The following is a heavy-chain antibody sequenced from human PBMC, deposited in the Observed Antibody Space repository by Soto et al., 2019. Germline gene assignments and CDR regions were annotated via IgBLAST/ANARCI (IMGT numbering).Heavy chain of an antibody. V-gene: IGHV3-7*01. CDR1: GCNFRTYW. Sequence: GGSLRLSCAASGCNFRTYWLIWVRQAPGKGLEWVANINQDGSEKNYVDSAKGRFTISRDNAKNSLYLQMSSLRVEDTAVFYCARVGIADRLDAFDMWGQGTMVTVSS. J-gene: IGHJ3*02. CDR2: INQDGSEK. CDR3: ARVGIADRLDAFDM. D-gene: IGHD6-6*01.